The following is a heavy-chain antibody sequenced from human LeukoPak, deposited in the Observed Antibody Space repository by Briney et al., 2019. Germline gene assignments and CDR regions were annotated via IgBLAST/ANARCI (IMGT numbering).Heavy chain of an antibody. CDR2: TYYRSKWYN. D-gene: IGHD6-19*01. V-gene: IGHV6-1*01. CDR1: GDSVSSNSAA. CDR3: ARSSGGWIDY. Sequence: HSQTLSLTCAISGDSVSSNSAAWNSIRQSPLRGLEWLGRTYYRSKWYNGYAVSVKNRIIINPDTSKNQFSLQLNSVTPEDTAVYYCARSSGGWIDYWGQGTLVTVSS. J-gene: IGHJ4*02.